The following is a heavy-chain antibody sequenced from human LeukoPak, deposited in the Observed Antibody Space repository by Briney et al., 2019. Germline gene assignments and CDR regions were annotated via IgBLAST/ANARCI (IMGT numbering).Heavy chain of an antibody. CDR1: GFTFSSYA. V-gene: IGHV3-48*04. D-gene: IGHD4-17*01. CDR3: AGYGDYGGFDY. CDR2: ISSSSSTI. J-gene: IGHJ4*02. Sequence: PGRSLRLSCAASGFTFSSYAMSWVRQAPGKGLEWVSYISSSSSTIYYADSVKGRFTISRDNAKNSLYLQMNSLRAEDTAVYYCAGYGDYGGFDYWGQGTLVTVS.